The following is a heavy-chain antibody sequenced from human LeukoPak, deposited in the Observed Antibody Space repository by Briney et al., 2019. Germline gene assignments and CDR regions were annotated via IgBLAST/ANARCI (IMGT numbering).Heavy chain of an antibody. CDR1: GFTFDTYS. D-gene: IGHD5-24*01. V-gene: IGHV3-21*01. CDR3: ARGGDGYNSPFDY. J-gene: IGHJ4*02. Sequence: GGSLRLSCAASGFTFDTYSMDWVRQAPGKGLEWVSSISSRSTYIYYADSVKGRLTISRDNAKNSLYVQMNSLRVEDTAVYYCARGGDGYNSPFDYWGQGTPVTVSS. CDR2: ISSRSTYI.